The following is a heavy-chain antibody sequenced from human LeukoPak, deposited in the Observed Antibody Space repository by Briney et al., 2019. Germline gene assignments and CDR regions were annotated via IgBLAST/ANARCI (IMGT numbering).Heavy chain of an antibody. CDR3: ARSRDYGDYFDY. D-gene: IGHD4-17*01. Sequence: GASVKVSCKASGYTFTGYYMHWVRQAPGQGLEWMGWINPNSGGTSYAQKFQGRVTMTRDTSTSTVYMELSSLRSDDTAVYYCARSRDYGDYFDYWGQGTLVTVSS. J-gene: IGHJ4*02. CDR2: INPNSGGT. CDR1: GYTFTGYY. V-gene: IGHV1-2*02.